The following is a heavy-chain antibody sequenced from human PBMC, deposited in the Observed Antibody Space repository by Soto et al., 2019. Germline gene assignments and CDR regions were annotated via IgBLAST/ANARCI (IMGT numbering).Heavy chain of an antibody. Sequence: GSLRLSCAASGFTFSSYAMSWVRQAPGKGLEWVSAISGSGGSTYYADSVKGRFTISRDNSKNTLYLQMNSLRAEDTAVYYCAKALSGYSIWLGDDAFDIWGQGTMVTVSS. CDR1: GFTFSSYA. J-gene: IGHJ3*02. V-gene: IGHV3-23*01. D-gene: IGHD5-18*01. CDR3: AKALSGYSIWLGDDAFDI. CDR2: ISGSGGST.